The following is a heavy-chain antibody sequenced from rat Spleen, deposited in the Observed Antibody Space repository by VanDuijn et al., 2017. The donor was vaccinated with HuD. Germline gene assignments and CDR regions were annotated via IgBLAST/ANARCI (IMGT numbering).Heavy chain of an antibody. CDR2: ISPDGGST. V-gene: IGHV5-58*01. J-gene: IGHJ1*01. CDR3: ARSYNGWYSDF. D-gene: IGHD1-4*01. Sequence: EVQLVETGGGLVQPGESLKLSCVASGFTFSSYWMYWIRQAPGEGLEWISSISPDGGSTYYPDSVKGRLTISRDNAKSTLYLQMDSLRSEDTATYYCARSYNGWYSDFWGPGTMVTVSS. CDR1: GFTFSSYW.